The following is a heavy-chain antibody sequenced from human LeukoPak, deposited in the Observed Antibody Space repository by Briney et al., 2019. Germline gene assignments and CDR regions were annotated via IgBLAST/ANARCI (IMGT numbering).Heavy chain of an antibody. Sequence: GGSLRLSCAASGFTFSSYSMNWVRQAPGRGLERVSSLNSNSGNIQYADSVTGRFTVSRDNAKNSLSLQMNSLRAEDTAVYYCARLYYGSGSYLNYYMDVWGKGTTVIVSS. CDR1: GFTFSSYS. D-gene: IGHD3-10*01. CDR2: LNSNSGNI. J-gene: IGHJ6*03. V-gene: IGHV3-21*01. CDR3: ARLYYGSGSYLNYYMDV.